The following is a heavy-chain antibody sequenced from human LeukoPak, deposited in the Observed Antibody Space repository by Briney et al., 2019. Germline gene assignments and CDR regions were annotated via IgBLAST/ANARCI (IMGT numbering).Heavy chain of an antibody. V-gene: IGHV3-73*01. D-gene: IGHD6-13*01. Sequence: GGSLRLSCAASGLIFSGSAMHWVRQAPGKELEWVGRMRSKANNYATGYSPSVIGRFTISRDDSKNTRYLEMNSLKIEDTAVYFCTSQAGYSSSWETWGQGTLVTVSS. CDR1: GLIFSGSA. CDR3: TSQAGYSSSWET. J-gene: IGHJ5*02. CDR2: MRSKANNYAT.